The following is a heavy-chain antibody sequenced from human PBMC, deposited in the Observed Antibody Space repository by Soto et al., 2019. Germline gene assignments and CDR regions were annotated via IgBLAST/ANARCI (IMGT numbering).Heavy chain of an antibody. V-gene: IGHV1-3*01. J-gene: IGHJ6*02. CDR1: GYTFTSYA. CDR3: ARDPAVTTDYYYYGMDV. Sequence: ASVKVSCKASGYTFTSYAMHWVRQAPGQRLEWMGWINAGNGNTKYSQKFQGRVTITRDTSASTAYMELSSLRSEDTAVYYCARDPAVTTDYYYYGMDVWGQGTTVTVSS. D-gene: IGHD4-17*01. CDR2: INAGNGNT.